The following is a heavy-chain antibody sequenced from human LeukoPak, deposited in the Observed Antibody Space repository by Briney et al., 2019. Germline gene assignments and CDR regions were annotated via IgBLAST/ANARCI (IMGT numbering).Heavy chain of an antibody. Sequence: ASVKVSCKAAGYTFIRYGISWVRQAPGQGLEWMGWISAYNGNTKNVQKFQGRVTMTTDTSTSIAYMELRSLRSDDTAVYYCAGGGQLLTSDFDYWGQGTLVTVSS. J-gene: IGHJ4*02. V-gene: IGHV1-18*01. D-gene: IGHD4-23*01. CDR2: ISAYNGNT. CDR1: GYTFIRYG. CDR3: AGGGQLLTSDFDY.